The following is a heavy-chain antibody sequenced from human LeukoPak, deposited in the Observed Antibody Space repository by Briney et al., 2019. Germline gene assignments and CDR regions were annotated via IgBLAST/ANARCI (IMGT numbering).Heavy chain of an antibody. CDR2: IYPGDSDT. Sequence: GESLKISCKGSGYSFTNYWISWVRQMPGKGLEWMGIIYPGDSDTRYSPSFQGQVTISADKSISTAYLQWSSLKASDTAMYYCARRHTTYYYDSSGYYYMNYFDYWGQGTLVTVSS. D-gene: IGHD3-22*01. J-gene: IGHJ4*02. V-gene: IGHV5-51*01. CDR3: ARRHTTYYYDSSGYYYMNYFDY. CDR1: GYSFTNYW.